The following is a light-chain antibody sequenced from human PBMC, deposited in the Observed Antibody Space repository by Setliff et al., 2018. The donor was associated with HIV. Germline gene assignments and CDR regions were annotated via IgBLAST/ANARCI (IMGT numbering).Light chain of an antibody. V-gene: IGKV3-20*01. CDR3: QQYASSPRT. CDR1: QSVSSSS. CDR2: DAS. Sequence: EIVLTQSPGTLSLSPGERATLSCRASQSVSSSSLAWYQQKPGQAPRLLIYDASNRATGIPHRFSGSGSGTDFTLTISRLEPEDFAVYYCQQYASSPRTFGQGTKVDIK. J-gene: IGKJ1*01.